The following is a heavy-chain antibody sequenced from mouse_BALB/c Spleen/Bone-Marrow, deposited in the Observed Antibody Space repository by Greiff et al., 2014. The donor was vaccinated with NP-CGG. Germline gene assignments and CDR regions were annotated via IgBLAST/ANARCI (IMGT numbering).Heavy chain of an antibody. CDR2: ISTYSGDA. CDR3: ATTQWGNCGYWYFDV. Sequence: VQLQQSGAELVRPGVSVKISCKGSGYTVTDYAMHWVKQSHAKSLEWIGVISTYSGDARYNQKFKDKATMTVDKSSRTAYMELARQTSEDSAIYYCATTQWGNCGYWYFDVWGAGTTVTVSS. V-gene: IGHV1-67*01. CDR1: GYTVTDYA. J-gene: IGHJ1*01. D-gene: IGHD2-1*01.